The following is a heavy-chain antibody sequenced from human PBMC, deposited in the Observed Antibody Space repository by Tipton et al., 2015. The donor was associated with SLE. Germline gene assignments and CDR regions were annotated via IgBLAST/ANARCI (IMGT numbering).Heavy chain of an antibody. D-gene: IGHD3-10*01. J-gene: IGHJ4*02. CDR3: ASGGFGELLDY. CDR1: GGSISSYY. V-gene: IGHV4-59*01. CDR2: IYYSGST. Sequence: TLSLTCTVSGGSISSYYWSWIRQPPGKGLEWIGYIYYSGSTNYNPSPKSRVTISVDTSKNQFSLKLSSVTAADTAVYYCASGGFGELLDYWGQGTLVTVSS.